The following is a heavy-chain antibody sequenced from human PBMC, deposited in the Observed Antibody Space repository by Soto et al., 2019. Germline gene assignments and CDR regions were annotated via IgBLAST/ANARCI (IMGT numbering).Heavy chain of an antibody. CDR2: IKSKRDAETT. J-gene: IGHJ4*02. D-gene: IGHD2-15*01. CDR3: TTGLGYCSGGSRHPL. V-gene: IGHV3-15*01. CDR1: GFTFNNAW. Sequence: EVQLVESGGGLVKPGGSLRLSCAASGFTFNNAWMSWVRQAPGKGLEWVGRIKSKRDAETTDYAAPVKGRFTISRDDSINTLYLQMNSLKTEDTAVYYCTTGLGYCSGGSRHPLWGQGTLVTVSS.